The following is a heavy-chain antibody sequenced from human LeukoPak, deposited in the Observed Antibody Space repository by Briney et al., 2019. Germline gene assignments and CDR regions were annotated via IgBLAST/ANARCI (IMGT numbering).Heavy chain of an antibody. J-gene: IGHJ4*02. CDR3: ASGLGYCSSTSCYAVDY. CDR2: INPSGGST. CDR1: GYTFTSYY. V-gene: IGHV1-46*01. D-gene: IGHD2-2*01. Sequence: ASVKVSCKASGYTFTSYYMHWVRQAPGQGLEWMGIINPSGGSTSYAQKFQGRVTMTRDMSTSTVYMELSSLRSDDTAVYYCASGLGYCSSTSCYAVDYWGQGTLVTVSS.